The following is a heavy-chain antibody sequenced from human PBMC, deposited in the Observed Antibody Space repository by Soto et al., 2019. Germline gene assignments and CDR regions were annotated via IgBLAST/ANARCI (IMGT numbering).Heavy chain of an antibody. CDR3: VRDWSTFWGMDV. CDR2: IKQDGSEK. Sequence: GGSLRLSCAASGFTFSTYWMNWVRQAPGKGLEWVANIKQDGSEKYYVDSVKGRFAISRDNAKDPLFLQMNNLRAEDTAVYYCVRDWSTFWGMDVWGQGTTVTV. V-gene: IGHV3-7*01. J-gene: IGHJ6*02. CDR1: GFTFSTYW.